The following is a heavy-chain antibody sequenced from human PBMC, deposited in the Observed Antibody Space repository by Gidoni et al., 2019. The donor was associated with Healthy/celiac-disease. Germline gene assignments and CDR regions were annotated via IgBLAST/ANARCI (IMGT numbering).Heavy chain of an antibody. CDR1: GFTFSDYY. CDR2: ISSSGSTI. Sequence: QVQLVESGGGLVKPGGSLRLSCAASGFTFSDYYMSWIRQAPGKGLEWVSYISSSGSTIYDADTVKGRVTISRDNAKNSLYLKMNSLRAEDTAVYYCARDIYGSGSSWYFDLWGRGTLVTVSS. J-gene: IGHJ2*01. V-gene: IGHV3-11*01. D-gene: IGHD3-10*01. CDR3: ARDIYGSGSSWYFDL.